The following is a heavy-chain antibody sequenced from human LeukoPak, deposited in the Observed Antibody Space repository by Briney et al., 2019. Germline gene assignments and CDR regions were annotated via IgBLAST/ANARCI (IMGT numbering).Heavy chain of an antibody. D-gene: IGHD3-10*01. CDR2: IYYSGST. J-gene: IGHJ4*02. V-gene: IGHV4-39*07. Sequence: ASETLSLTCTVSGGSISSSSYYWGWIRQPPGKGLEWIGSIYYSGSTYYNPSLKSRVTISVDTSKNQFSLKLSSVTAADTAVYYCARDSSVTVGWFGEGSLRHYFDYWGQGTLVTVSS. CDR3: ARDSSVTVGWFGEGSLRHYFDY. CDR1: GGSISSSSYY.